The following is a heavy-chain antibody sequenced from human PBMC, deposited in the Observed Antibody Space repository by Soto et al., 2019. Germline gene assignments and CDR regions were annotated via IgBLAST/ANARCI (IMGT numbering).Heavy chain of an antibody. D-gene: IGHD6-19*01. CDR1: GFTFSSYA. Sequence: QVQLVESGGGVVQPGRSLRLSCAASGFTFSSYAMHWVHQAPGKGLEWVAIISYDGSSKYYADSVKGRFTISRDNSKNTLDLQMNGLRAEDTAVYYCARDTSPDSSGWHNRHFDYWGQGTLVTVSS. CDR3: ARDTSPDSSGWHNRHFDY. J-gene: IGHJ4*02. CDR2: ISYDGSSK. V-gene: IGHV3-30-3*01.